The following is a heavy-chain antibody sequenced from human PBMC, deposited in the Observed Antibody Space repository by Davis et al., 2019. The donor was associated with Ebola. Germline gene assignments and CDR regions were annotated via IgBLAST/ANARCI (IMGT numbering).Heavy chain of an antibody. D-gene: IGHD2-2*01. CDR2: ISLTGGST. J-gene: IGHJ6*03. CDR1: GFIFSDYA. V-gene: IGHV3-23*01. CDR3: AKTYCSGTSCSWEHHYYYYYMDV. Sequence: PGGSLRLSCAASGFIFSDYAMIWVRQAPGQGLAWVSTISLTGGSTYYADSVKGRFTISRDNSKNTVHLQMNSLSAEDTAVYYCAKTYCSGTSCSWEHHYYYYYMDVWGTGTSVTVSS.